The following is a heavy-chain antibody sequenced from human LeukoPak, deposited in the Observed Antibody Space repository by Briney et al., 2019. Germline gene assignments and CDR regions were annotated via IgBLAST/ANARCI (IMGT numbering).Heavy chain of an antibody. CDR2: IYYSGST. V-gene: IGHV4-39*07. CDR1: GGSISSSSYY. Sequence: ASETLSLTCTVSGGSISSSSYYWGWIRQPPGKGLEWIGSIYYSGSTYYNPSLKSRVTISVDTSKNQFSLKLTSVTAADTAVYYCARDGYGVFWGQGTLVTVSS. CDR3: ARDGYGVF. J-gene: IGHJ4*02. D-gene: IGHD5/OR15-5a*01.